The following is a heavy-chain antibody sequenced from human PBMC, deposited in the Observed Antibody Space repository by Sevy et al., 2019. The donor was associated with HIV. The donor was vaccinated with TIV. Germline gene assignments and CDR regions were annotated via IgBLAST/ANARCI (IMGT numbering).Heavy chain of an antibody. Sequence: GGSLRLSCAASGFTFSNAWMSWVRQAPGKGLEWVGRIKSKTDGGTTDYAEPVKGRFTISRDDSKNTLYLQMNSLKTEDTAVYYCTTEGVIYDSSGYYPFDYWGQGTLVTVSS. CDR1: GFTFSNAW. V-gene: IGHV3-15*01. D-gene: IGHD3-22*01. CDR2: IKSKTDGGTT. J-gene: IGHJ4*02. CDR3: TTEGVIYDSSGYYPFDY.